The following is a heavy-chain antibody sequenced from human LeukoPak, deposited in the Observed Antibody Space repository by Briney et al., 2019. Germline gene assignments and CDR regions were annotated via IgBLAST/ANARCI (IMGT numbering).Heavy chain of an antibody. Sequence: GGSLRLSCAASGFTFSSYGMHWVRQAPGKGLEWVAFIRYDGSNKYYADSVKGRFTISRDNSKNTLYLQMNSLRAEDTAVYYCARGTHYYNTSGYWDDGGDAFDIWGQGTMVTVSS. CDR3: ARGTHYYNTSGYWDDGGDAFDI. CDR2: IRYDGSNK. V-gene: IGHV3-30*02. J-gene: IGHJ3*02. D-gene: IGHD3-22*01. CDR1: GFTFSSYG.